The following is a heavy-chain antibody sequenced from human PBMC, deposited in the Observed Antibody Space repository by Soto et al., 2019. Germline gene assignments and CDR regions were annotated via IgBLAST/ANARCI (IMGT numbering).Heavy chain of an antibody. D-gene: IGHD6-13*01. J-gene: IGHJ4*02. CDR3: AKDISLRGWVYLVVEY. CDR2: INYNSGSV. CDR1: GFTFDVYA. V-gene: IGHV3-9*01. Sequence: EVQLVESGGGWVQPGRSLRLSCAASGFTFDVYAMHWVRQAPGKGLEWVSGINYNSGSVGYADSVKGRFTIYRDNAKNSLHLQMNSLRAEDTAVYHCAKDISLRGWVYLVVEYWGQGTLVTVSP.